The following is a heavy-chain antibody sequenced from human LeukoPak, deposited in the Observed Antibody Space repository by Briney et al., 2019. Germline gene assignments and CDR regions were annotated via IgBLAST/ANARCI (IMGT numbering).Heavy chain of an antibody. CDR3: ARAYSSSWYNWFDP. J-gene: IGHJ5*02. Sequence: GASVKVSCKASGYTFTSYGISWVRQAPGQGLEWMGWISAYNGNTNYAQKLQGRVTMTTDTSTSTAYMELRRLRSDDTAVYYCARAYSSSWYNWFDPWGQGTLVTVSS. D-gene: IGHD6-13*01. CDR1: GYTFTSYG. CDR2: ISAYNGNT. V-gene: IGHV1-18*01.